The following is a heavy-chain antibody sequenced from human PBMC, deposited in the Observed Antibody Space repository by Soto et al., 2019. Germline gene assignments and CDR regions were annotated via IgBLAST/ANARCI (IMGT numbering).Heavy chain of an antibody. CDR3: ARGGVLGHYDFWSGKNGYWYFDL. CDR1: GYTFTGYY. Sequence: GASVKVSCKASGYTFTGYYMHWVRQAPGQGLEWMGWINPSSGGTNYAQKFQGWVTMTRDTSISTAYMELSRLRSDDTAVYYCARGGVLGHYDFWSGKNGYWYFDLWGRGTLVTVSS. CDR2: INPSSGGT. J-gene: IGHJ2*01. D-gene: IGHD3-3*01. V-gene: IGHV1-2*04.